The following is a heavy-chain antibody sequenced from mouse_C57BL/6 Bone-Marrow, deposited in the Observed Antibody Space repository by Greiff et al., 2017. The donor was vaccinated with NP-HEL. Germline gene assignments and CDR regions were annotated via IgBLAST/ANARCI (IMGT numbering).Heavy chain of an antibody. CDR3: AKPGYGSSSHWYFDV. V-gene: IGHV2-3*01. J-gene: IGHJ1*03. CDR1: GFSFTSYG. Sequence: QVQLKQSGPGLVAPSQSLYITCTVSGFSFTSYGVSWVRQPPGTGLEWLGVIWGDGSTYSHSALISRLSISNDNSKIQVLLKLNSQQTDDTTTYYCAKPGYGSSSHWYFDVWGTGTTVTVSS. CDR2: IWGDGST. D-gene: IGHD1-1*01.